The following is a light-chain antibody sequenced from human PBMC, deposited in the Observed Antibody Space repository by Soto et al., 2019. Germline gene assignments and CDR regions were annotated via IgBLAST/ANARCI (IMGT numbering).Light chain of an antibody. J-gene: IGKJ1*01. Sequence: IVMTQSPDSLAVSLGERATINCKSSQSLFYSYNNYNYLAWYQQKPGQPPKVLIYWASTRASGVPDRFSGSGSGTEFTLAISSLQAEDVAVYYCQEYLNSLPAFGQGTKVDIK. CDR3: QEYLNSLPA. V-gene: IGKV4-1*01. CDR1: QSLFYSYNNYNY. CDR2: WAS.